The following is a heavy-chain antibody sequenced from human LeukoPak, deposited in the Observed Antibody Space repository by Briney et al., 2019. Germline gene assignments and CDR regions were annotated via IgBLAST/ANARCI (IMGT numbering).Heavy chain of an antibody. Sequence: PSETLSLTCTVSGASISSYYWGWIRQPPGKGLEWIGSIYHSGNTHYNPSLKSRATLSVDTSRDQFSLKLSSVTAADTAVYYCARGYSYFDYWGQGTLVTVPS. D-gene: IGHD5-18*01. J-gene: IGHJ4*02. CDR3: ARGYSYFDY. CDR2: IYHSGNT. V-gene: IGHV4-38-2*02. CDR1: GASISSYY.